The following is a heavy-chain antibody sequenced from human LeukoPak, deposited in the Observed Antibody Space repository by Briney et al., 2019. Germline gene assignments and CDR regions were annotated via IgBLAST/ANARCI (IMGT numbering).Heavy chain of an antibody. V-gene: IGHV4-59*01. CDR3: ARYGSGPGSPAFDI. Sequence: SETLSLTCTVSGGSISSYYWSWIRQPPGKGLEWIGYIYYSGSTNYNPSLKSRVTISVDTSKNQFSLKLSSVTAADTAVYYCARYGSGPGSPAFDIWGQGTMVTVSS. J-gene: IGHJ3*02. CDR2: IYYSGST. D-gene: IGHD3-10*01. CDR1: GGSISSYY.